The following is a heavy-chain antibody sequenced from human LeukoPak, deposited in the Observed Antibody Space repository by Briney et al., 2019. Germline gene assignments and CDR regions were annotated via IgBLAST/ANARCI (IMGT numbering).Heavy chain of an antibody. CDR3: VKDEQWLGRGAFDI. CDR1: GFAFDTYA. Sequence: GTSLRLSCEASGFAFDTYAIHWVRQRPGKGLEWVSGITWNSNGRLYADSVRGRFTVSRDNAKNSVYLQMDTLRTEDTALYFCVKDEQWLGRGAFDIWGHGTTVTVSS. CDR2: ITWNSNGR. D-gene: IGHD6-19*01. V-gene: IGHV3-9*01. J-gene: IGHJ3*02.